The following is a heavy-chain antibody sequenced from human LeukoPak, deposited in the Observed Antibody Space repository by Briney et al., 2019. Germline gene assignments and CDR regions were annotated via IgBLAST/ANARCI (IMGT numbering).Heavy chain of an antibody. V-gene: IGHV3-11*01. Sequence: PGGSLRLSCAASGFTFSDYYMSWIRQAPGKGLEWVSYISSSGSTIYYADSVKGRFTISRDNAKNSLYLQMNSLKTEDTAIYYCTRQQLVLDSWGQGTLVTVSS. CDR2: ISSSGSTI. D-gene: IGHD6-13*01. CDR1: GFTFSDYY. J-gene: IGHJ4*02. CDR3: TRQQLVLDS.